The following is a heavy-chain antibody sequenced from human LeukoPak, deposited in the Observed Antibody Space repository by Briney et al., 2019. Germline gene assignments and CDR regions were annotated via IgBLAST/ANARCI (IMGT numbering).Heavy chain of an antibody. J-gene: IGHJ5*02. CDR1: GYTFTSYD. CDR3: ARVRVVVAVAAIHDWFDP. V-gene: IGHV1-8*01. CDR2: MNPNSGNT. Sequence: ASVKVSCKASGYTFTSYDINWVRQATGQGLEWMGWMNPNSGNTGYAQKFQGRVTMTRNTSISTAYMELSSLRSEDTAVYYCARVRVVVAVAAIHDWFDPWGQGTLVTVSS. D-gene: IGHD2-15*01.